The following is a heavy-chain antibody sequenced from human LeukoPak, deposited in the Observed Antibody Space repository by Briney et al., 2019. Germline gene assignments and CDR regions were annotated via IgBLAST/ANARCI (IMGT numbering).Heavy chain of an antibody. Sequence: GASVKVSCKASGYTFTSYYMHWVRQAPGQGLEWMGIINPSGGSTSYAQKFQGRVTITADESTSTAYMELSSLRSEDTAVYYCARGSGYCSSTSCYDFDYWGQGTLVTVSS. CDR1: GYTFTSYY. V-gene: IGHV1-46*01. CDR2: INPSGGST. CDR3: ARGSGYCSSTSCYDFDY. D-gene: IGHD2-2*01. J-gene: IGHJ4*02.